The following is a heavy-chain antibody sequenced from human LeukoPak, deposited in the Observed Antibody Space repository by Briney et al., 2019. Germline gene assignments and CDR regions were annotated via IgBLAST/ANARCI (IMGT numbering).Heavy chain of an antibody. J-gene: IGHJ5*02. CDR3: ARSTYYYDSSGYS. CDR2: IYHSGST. D-gene: IGHD3-22*01. V-gene: IGHV4-59*12. Sequence: SSETLSLTCTVSGGSISGYYWSWIRQPPGKGLEWIGYIYHSGSTYYNPSLKSRVTISVDRSKNQFSLKLSSVTAADTAVYYCARSTYYYDSSGYSWGQGTLVTVSS. CDR1: GGSISGYY.